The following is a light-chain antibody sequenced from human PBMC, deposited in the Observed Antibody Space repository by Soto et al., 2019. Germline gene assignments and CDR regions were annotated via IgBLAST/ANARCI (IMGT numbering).Light chain of an antibody. J-gene: IGKJ1*01. CDR2: CAC. Sequence: EIVITQSPVMLTVSPGERVTISCSAIQSVSSNFAGYQLKPAQPPSLLISCACTGAAAIPPGFIGGGSATEYTLTIISLQADDFAVYYYQKYNVWTQTFGQGTKVDIK. CDR1: QSVSSN. CDR3: QKYNVWTQT. V-gene: IGKV3-15*01.